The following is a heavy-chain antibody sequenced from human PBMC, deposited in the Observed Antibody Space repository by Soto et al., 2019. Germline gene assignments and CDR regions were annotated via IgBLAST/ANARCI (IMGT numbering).Heavy chain of an antibody. D-gene: IGHD2-2*01. V-gene: IGHV3-74*01. CDR2: INSDGSYT. CDR1: GLTFSNYW. CDR3: VRDQGYCVSTSCYYFHGMDV. J-gene: IGHJ6*02. Sequence: EVQLVESGGGLVQPGGSLRLSCAASGLTFSNYWMHWVRQAPGKGLVWVSRINSDGSYTRYADSVKGRFTISRDNAKNTLYLQMNSLRAEDTAVYYCVRDQGYCVSTSCYYFHGMDVWGQGTTVTVSS.